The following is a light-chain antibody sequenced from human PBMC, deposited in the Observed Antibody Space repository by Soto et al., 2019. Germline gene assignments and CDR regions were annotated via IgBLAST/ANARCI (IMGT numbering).Light chain of an antibody. J-gene: IGKJ2*01. Sequence: ETVLTQSPGTLSLSPGERATLSCRASQSINTNYLAWYQQKPGQAPRLLIFGASSRATGIPDRLSGSGSGTGFTLTISRLEPEDFAVYYCQQYGSSPYTFGQGTKLEIK. V-gene: IGKV3-20*01. CDR3: QQYGSSPYT. CDR1: QSINTNY. CDR2: GAS.